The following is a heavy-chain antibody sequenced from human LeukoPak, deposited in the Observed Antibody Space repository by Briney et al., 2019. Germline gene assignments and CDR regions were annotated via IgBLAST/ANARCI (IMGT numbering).Heavy chain of an antibody. Sequence: GGSLRLSCAASGFTVSSNYMSWVRQAPGKGLEWVSVIYSGGSTHYADSVKGRFTISRDNSKNTLYLQMNSLRAEDTAVYYCARVRYYYYYMDVWGKGTTVTVSS. CDR2: IYSGGST. J-gene: IGHJ6*03. V-gene: IGHV3-53*01. CDR3: ARVRYYYYYMDV. CDR1: GFTVSSNY.